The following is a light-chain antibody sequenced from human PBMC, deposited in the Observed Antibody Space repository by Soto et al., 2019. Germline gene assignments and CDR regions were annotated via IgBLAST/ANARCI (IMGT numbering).Light chain of an antibody. V-gene: IGKV1-5*02. CDR3: QQYNSYS. CDR1: QSISNW. J-gene: IGKJ1*01. CDR2: HAS. Sequence: IQLAQFPSTLPASVGDRDTNICRASQSISNWLAWYQQKPGTAPKVLICHASNLQSGVPSRFSGSGSGTEFTLTISSLQPDDFATYYCQQYNSYSFGQGTKVDIK.